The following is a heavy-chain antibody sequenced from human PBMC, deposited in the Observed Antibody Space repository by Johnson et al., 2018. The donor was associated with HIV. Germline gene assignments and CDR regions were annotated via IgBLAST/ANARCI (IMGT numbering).Heavy chain of an antibody. J-gene: IGHJ3*02. Sequence: VQLVESGGGVVQPGGSLRLSCAASGFNFSNYVIHWVRQAPGKGLEWVAFIRYDGSNKYYADSMNGRFTISRDNSKNTLYMQMNSLRAEDTAVYYCAKASGNGYYVDAFDIWGQGTSVTVSS. V-gene: IGHV3-30*02. CDR1: GFNFSNYV. CDR2: IRYDGSNK. CDR3: AKASGNGYYVDAFDI. D-gene: IGHD3-3*01.